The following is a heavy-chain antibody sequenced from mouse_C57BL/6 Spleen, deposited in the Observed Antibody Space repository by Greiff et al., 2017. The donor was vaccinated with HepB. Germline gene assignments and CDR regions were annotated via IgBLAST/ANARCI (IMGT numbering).Heavy chain of an antibody. V-gene: IGHV1-18*01. CDR2: INPNNGGT. J-gene: IGHJ2*01. D-gene: IGHD3-2*02. CDR1: GYTFTDYN. CDR3: ARRVAQANYFDY. Sequence: EVKLMESGPELVKPGASVKIPCKASGYTFTDYNMDWVKQSHGKSLEWIGDINPNNGGTIYNQKFKGKATLTVDKSSSTAYMELRSLTSEDTAVYYCARRVAQANYFDYWGQGTTLTVSS.